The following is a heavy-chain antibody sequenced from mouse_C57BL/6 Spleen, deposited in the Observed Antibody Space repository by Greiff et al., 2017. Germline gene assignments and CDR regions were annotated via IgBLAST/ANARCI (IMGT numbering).Heavy chain of an antibody. J-gene: IGHJ3*01. D-gene: IGHD1-1*01. V-gene: IGHV14-1*01. CDR2: IDPEDGDT. Sequence: VQLKQSGAELVRPGASVKLSCTASGFNIKDYYMHWVKQRPEQGLEWIGRIDPEDGDTEYAPKFQGKATMTADTSSNTAYLQLSSLTSEDTAVYYCTTRAYYGSSYGFAYWGQGTLVTVSA. CDR1: GFNIKDYY. CDR3: TTRAYYGSSYGFAY.